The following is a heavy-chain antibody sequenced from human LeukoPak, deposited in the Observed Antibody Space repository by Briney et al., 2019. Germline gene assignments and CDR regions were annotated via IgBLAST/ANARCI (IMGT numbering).Heavy chain of an antibody. CDR2: ISGDGT. Sequence: GGSLRLSCAASGFTFSVYGMSWVRQAPGKGLEWVSAISGDGTYYADSVKGRFTISRDNSKDTLYLQMNRRRAEDTAVYYCAELGITMVGGVWGKGTTVTISS. D-gene: IGHD3-10*02. CDR1: GFTFSVYG. J-gene: IGHJ6*04. V-gene: IGHV3-23*01. CDR3: AELGITMVGGV.